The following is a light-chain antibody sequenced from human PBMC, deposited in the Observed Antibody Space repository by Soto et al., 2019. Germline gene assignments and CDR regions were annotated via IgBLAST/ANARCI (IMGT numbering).Light chain of an antibody. CDR1: SSDVGTYNY. V-gene: IGLV2-11*01. Sequence: QSALTQPRSVSGSLGQSVTISCTGTSSDVGTYNYVSWYQQHPGKAPKVMIYDVSEQPSGVPDRFSGSKSGNTASLTISGLQAEDEADYYCCSYAGSPRYVLGTGTKVTVL. CDR2: DVS. J-gene: IGLJ1*01. CDR3: CSYAGSPRYV.